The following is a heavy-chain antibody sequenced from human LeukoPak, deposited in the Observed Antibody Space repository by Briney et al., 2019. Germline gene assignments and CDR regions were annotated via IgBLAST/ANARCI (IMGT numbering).Heavy chain of an antibody. CDR3: AKIRNPVGFGELLAHFDP. CDR2: ISGFGGST. D-gene: IGHD3-10*01. CDR1: GFTFSTCS. Sequence: GGSLRLSCAASGFTFSTCSMTWVRQAPGKGLEWVSSISGFGGSTYSADSVKGRFTISRDNSKSTLYLQMNSLRADDTAIYYCAKIRNPVGFGELLAHFDPWGRGTLVTVSS. V-gene: IGHV3-23*01. J-gene: IGHJ2*01.